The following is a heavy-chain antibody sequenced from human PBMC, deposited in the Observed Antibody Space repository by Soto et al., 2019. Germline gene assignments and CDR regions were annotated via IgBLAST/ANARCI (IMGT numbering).Heavy chain of an antibody. D-gene: IGHD6-6*01. Sequence: QVQLVESGGGVVQPGRSLRLSCAASGFTFSSYAMHWVRQAPGKGLEWVAVISYDGSNKYYADSVKGRFTISRDNSKNTLYLQMNSLRAEDTAVYYCARCMRIAARPPYYDGMDVWGQGTTVTVSS. CDR1: GFTFSSYA. CDR2: ISYDGSNK. J-gene: IGHJ6*02. CDR3: ARCMRIAARPPYYDGMDV. V-gene: IGHV3-30-3*01.